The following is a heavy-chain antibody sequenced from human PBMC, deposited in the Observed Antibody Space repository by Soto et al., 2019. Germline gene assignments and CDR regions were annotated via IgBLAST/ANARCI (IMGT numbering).Heavy chain of an antibody. Sequence: GGSLRLSCAASGFTFSNFGIHWVRQAPGKGLEWVAVISYDGNNEWYADSVRGRFTISRDKSNNTLYLQMNSLRAGDTAVYYCAKDRDHYDSSDAFDIWGQGTMVTVSS. CDR2: ISYDGNNE. CDR1: GFTFSNFG. D-gene: IGHD3-22*01. CDR3: AKDRDHYDSSDAFDI. J-gene: IGHJ3*02. V-gene: IGHV3-30*18.